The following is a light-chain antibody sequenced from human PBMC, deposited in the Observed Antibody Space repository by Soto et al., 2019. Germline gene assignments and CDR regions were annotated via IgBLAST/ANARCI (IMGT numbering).Light chain of an antibody. CDR2: SAS. CDR3: QQYGTSPLT. CDR1: QTVSSNY. J-gene: IGKJ4*01. Sequence: EIVLTQSPGTLSLSPGERATLSCRASQTVSSNYLAWYQQKPGQAPRLLIYSASTRATGIPDRFSGSGSGTDFTLTLRSLEPDDFAVYYCQQYGTSPLTFGGGTKVDIK. V-gene: IGKV3-20*01.